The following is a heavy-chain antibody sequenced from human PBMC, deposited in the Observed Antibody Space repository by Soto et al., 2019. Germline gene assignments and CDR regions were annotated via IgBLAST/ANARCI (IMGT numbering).Heavy chain of an antibody. CDR3: ARDYYVYGGQLGYYYYGMDV. D-gene: IGHD3-10*02. Sequence: SETMSPTCTLSAGSISSYYWSWIRQPPGKGLEWIGYIYYSGSTNYNPSLKSRVTISVDTSKNQFSLKLSSVTAAATAVYYCARDYYVYGGQLGYYYYGMDVWGQGTTVTV. J-gene: IGHJ6*02. CDR1: AGSISSYY. CDR2: IYYSGST. V-gene: IGHV4-59*01.